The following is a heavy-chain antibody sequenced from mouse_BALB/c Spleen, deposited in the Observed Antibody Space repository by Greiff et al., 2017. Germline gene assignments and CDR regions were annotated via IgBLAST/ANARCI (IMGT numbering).Heavy chain of an antibody. CDR1: GYTFTSYY. D-gene: IGHD1-1*02. CDR2: INPSNGGT. CDR3: TRSAMDYYAMDY. J-gene: IGHJ4*01. V-gene: IGHV1S81*02. Sequence: QVQLKQPGAELVKPGASVKLSCKASGYTFTSYYMYWVKQRPGQGLEWIGGINPSNGGTNFNEKFKSKATLTVDKSSSTAYMQLSSLTSEDSAVYYCTRSAMDYYAMDYWGQGTSVTVSS.